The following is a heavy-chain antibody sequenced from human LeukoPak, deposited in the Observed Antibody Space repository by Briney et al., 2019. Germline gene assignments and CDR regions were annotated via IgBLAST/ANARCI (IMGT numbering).Heavy chain of an antibody. CDR1: GGSISSYY. D-gene: IGHD3-22*01. J-gene: IGHJ4*02. CDR3: ARDDSYDSSGYSFDY. Sequence: PSETLSLTCTVSGGSISSYYWSWVRQPPGKGLEWIGYIYYSGSTNYNPSPKSRVTISVHTSKNQFSLKLSSVTAADTAVYYCARDDSYDSSGYSFDYWGQGTLVTVSS. V-gene: IGHV4-59*01. CDR2: IYYSGST.